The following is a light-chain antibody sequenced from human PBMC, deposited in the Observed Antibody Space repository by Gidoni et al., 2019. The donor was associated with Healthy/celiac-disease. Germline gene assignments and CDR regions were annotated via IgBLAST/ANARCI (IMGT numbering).Light chain of an antibody. CDR2: GAS. V-gene: IGKV3-15*01. CDR3: QQYNNWRT. CDR1: QSVSSY. J-gene: IGKJ1*01. Sequence: EIVMTQSPATLSVSPGERATLSCRASQSVSSYLAWYQQKPGPAPRLLFYGASTRATCIPARFSVSGSGTEFTLTISSLQSEDFAVYYCQQYNNWRTFGQGTKVESK.